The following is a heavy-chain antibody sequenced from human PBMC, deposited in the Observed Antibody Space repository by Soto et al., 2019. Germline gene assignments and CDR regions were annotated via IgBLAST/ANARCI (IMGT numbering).Heavy chain of an antibody. J-gene: IGHJ6*02. CDR2: ISGSGGST. D-gene: IGHD1-26*01. Sequence: GGSLRLSCAASGFTFSSYAMSWVRQAPGKGLEWVSAISGSGGSTYYADSVKGRFTISRDNSKNTLYLQMNSLRAEDTAVYYCAKSWPTKPLSYYYGMDVWGQGTTVTVSS. CDR3: AKSWPTKPLSYYYGMDV. CDR1: GFTFSSYA. V-gene: IGHV3-23*01.